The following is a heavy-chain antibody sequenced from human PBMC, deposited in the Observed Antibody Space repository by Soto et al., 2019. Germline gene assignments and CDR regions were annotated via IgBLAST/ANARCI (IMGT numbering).Heavy chain of an antibody. Sequence: PSETLSLTCAVSGGSISSSNWWSWVRQPPGKGLEWIGEIYHSGSTNYNPSLKSRVTISVDKSKNQFSLKLSSVTAADTAVYYCARAKGDWYYYYYGMEVWGQGTTVTVS. V-gene: IGHV4-4*02. CDR1: GGSISSSNW. CDR3: ARAKGDWYYYYYGMEV. CDR2: IYHSGST. J-gene: IGHJ6*02. D-gene: IGHD3-9*01.